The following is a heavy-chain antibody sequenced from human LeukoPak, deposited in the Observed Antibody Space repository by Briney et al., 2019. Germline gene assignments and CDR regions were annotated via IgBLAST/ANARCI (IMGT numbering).Heavy chain of an antibody. CDR3: ARVSNQLRKAQTGY. CDR2: MNPNSGNT. D-gene: IGHD2-2*01. V-gene: IGHV1-8*01. Sequence: ASVKVSCKASGYTFTSYDINWVRQATGQGVEWMGWMNPNSGNTGYAQKFQGRVTMTRNTSISTAYMELSSLRSEDTAVYYCARVSNQLRKAQTGYWGQGTLVTVSS. CDR1: GYTFTSYD. J-gene: IGHJ4*02.